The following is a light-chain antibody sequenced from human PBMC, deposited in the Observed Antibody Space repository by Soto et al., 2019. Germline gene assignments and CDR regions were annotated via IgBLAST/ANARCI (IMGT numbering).Light chain of an antibody. CDR3: AAWEGGLSGPL. V-gene: IGLV1-44*01. CDR1: NSNIGSNT. Sequence: QSVLTQPPSASGTPGQRVTISCFGSNSNIGSNTVNWYQQLPGTAPKVLIYNDDHRPSGVPDRFSGSKSGTSASLAISGLQSEDEADYYCAAWEGGLSGPLFSGGTKLTVL. CDR2: NDD. J-gene: IGLJ2*01.